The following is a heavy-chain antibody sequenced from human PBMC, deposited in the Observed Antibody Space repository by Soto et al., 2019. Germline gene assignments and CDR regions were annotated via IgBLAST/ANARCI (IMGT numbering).Heavy chain of an antibody. J-gene: IGHJ4*02. Sequence: PSETLSLTCTVSGGSISSGGYYWSWIRQHPGKGLEWIGYIYYSGSTYYNPSLKSRVTISVDTSKNQFSLKLSSVTAADTAVYYCATSPLAVEMATINYFDYWGQGTLVTVSS. D-gene: IGHD5-12*01. V-gene: IGHV4-31*03. CDR3: ATSPLAVEMATINYFDY. CDR2: IYYSGST. CDR1: GGSISSGGYY.